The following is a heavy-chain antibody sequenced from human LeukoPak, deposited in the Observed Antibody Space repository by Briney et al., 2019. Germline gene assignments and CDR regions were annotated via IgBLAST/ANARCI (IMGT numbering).Heavy chain of an antibody. CDR2: IYPTGST. CDR3: ARDNTIHAFDI. Sequence: SETLSLTCTVSGDSMSTHYWTWVRQPAGKGLEWVGRIYPTGSTNYNPSLKSRVTMSVDTSKNQFSLKLSSVTAADTAVYYCARDNTIHAFDIWGQGTMVTVSS. CDR1: GDSMSTHY. V-gene: IGHV4-4*07. J-gene: IGHJ3*02.